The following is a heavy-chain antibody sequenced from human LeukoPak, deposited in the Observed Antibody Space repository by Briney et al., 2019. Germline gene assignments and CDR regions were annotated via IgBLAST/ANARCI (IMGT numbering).Heavy chain of an antibody. CDR3: AKVEVVVTAIGAFDI. V-gene: IGHV3-23*01. J-gene: IGHJ3*02. CDR1: GFTFSSYV. Sequence: HSGGSLRLSCAASGFTFSSYVVSWVRQAPGKGLEWVSHISGSGGSTNYADSVRGRFTISRDNSKNTLYLQMNSLRAEVTAVYYCAKVEVVVTAIGAFDIWGQGTMVTVSS. CDR2: ISGSGGST. D-gene: IGHD2-21*02.